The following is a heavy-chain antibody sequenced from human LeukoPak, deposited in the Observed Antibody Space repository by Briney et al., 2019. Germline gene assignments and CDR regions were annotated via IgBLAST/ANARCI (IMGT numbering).Heavy chain of an antibody. D-gene: IGHD3-22*01. V-gene: IGHV4-39*07. Sequence: SETLSLTCTVSGDSISSSSYYWGWIRQPPGKGLEWIGSIYYSGSTYYKPSLKSRVTISVDTSKNQFSLKPSSVTAADTAVYYCARDLYDSSGYDAFDIWGQGTMVTVSS. CDR1: GDSISSSSYY. CDR2: IYYSGST. J-gene: IGHJ3*02. CDR3: ARDLYDSSGYDAFDI.